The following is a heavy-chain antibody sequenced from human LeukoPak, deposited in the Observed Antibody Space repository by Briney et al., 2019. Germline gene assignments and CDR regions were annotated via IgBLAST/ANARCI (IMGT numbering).Heavy chain of an antibody. Sequence: GASVKVSCKASGYTFTSYGISWVRQAPGQGLEWMGWISAYNGNTDYAQSLQGRVTMTIDTSTSTVYMELRSLRSDDMAVYYCARDVGRSYDLDYWGQGTLVTVSS. D-gene: IGHD3-16*01. V-gene: IGHV1-18*03. CDR2: ISAYNGNT. J-gene: IGHJ4*02. CDR1: GYTFTSYG. CDR3: ARDVGRSYDLDY.